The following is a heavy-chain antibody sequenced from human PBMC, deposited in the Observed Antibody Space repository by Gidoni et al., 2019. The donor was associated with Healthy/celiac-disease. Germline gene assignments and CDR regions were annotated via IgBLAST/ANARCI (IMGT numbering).Heavy chain of an antibody. CDR1: GGSISSYY. D-gene: IGHD1-26*01. CDR3: ARDRRNSGSYFTFGWFDP. V-gene: IGHV4-59*01. Sequence: QVQLQESGPGLVKPSETLSLTCTVSGGSISSYYWSWIRQPPGKGLEWSGYIYYSGSTNYNPSLKSRVTISVDTSKNQFSLKLSSVTAADTAVYYCARDRRNSGSYFTFGWFDPWGQGTLVTVSS. J-gene: IGHJ5*02. CDR2: IYYSGST.